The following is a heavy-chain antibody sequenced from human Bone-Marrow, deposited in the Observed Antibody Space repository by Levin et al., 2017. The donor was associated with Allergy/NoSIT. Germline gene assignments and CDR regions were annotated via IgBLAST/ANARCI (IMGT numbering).Heavy chain of an antibody. D-gene: IGHD2-2*01. Sequence: GASVKVSCKASGYTFTSYAMNWVRQAPGQGLEWMGWINTNTGNPTYAQGFTGRFVFSLDTSVSTAYLQISSLKAEDTAVYYCARFLFAWNNPVPAPVGALDAFDIWGQGTMVTVSS. CDR1: GYTFTSYA. CDR2: INTNTGNP. CDR3: ARFLFAWNNPVPAPVGALDAFDI. J-gene: IGHJ3*02. V-gene: IGHV7-4-1*02.